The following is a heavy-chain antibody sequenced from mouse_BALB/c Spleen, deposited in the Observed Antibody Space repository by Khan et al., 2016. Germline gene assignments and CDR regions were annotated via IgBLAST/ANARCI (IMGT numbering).Heavy chain of an antibody. V-gene: IGHV1-39*01. Sequence: VQLQQSGPELEKPGASVKISCKASGDSFTGYNMNWVKQIHGKSLEWIGNIDPYYGSTCYHQKFNRKATFTVAKSSSTAYMQLKSLTSEDAAVYYCGREGYGNYVDYWGQGTTLTVSS. CDR2: IDPYYGST. J-gene: IGHJ2*01. CDR1: GDSFTGYN. D-gene: IGHD2-10*02. CDR3: GREGYGNYVDY.